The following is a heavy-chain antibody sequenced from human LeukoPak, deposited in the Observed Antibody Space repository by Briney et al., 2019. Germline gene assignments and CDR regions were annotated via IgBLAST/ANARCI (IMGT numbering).Heavy chain of an antibody. CDR1: GGSISSSSYY. D-gene: IGHD3-22*01. CDR2: LYYSGST. Sequence: SETLSLTCTVSGGSISSSSYYWGWIRQPPGKGLEWIGSLYYSGSTYYNPSLKSRVTISVDTSKNQFSLKLSSVTAADTAVYYCARLYRISSGAFDLWGQGTMVTVSS. V-gene: IGHV4-39*01. J-gene: IGHJ3*01. CDR3: ARLYRISSGAFDL.